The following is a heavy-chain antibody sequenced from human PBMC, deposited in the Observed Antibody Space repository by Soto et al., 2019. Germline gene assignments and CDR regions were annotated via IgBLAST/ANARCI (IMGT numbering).Heavy chain of an antibody. V-gene: IGHV3-7*01. CDR2: IKQDGSET. CDR1: GFTFSSYW. CDR3: ARVGYCSSTSCYDTTMKSDY. J-gene: IGHJ4*02. D-gene: IGHD2-2*01. Sequence: EVQLVESGGGLGQPGGSLRLSCAASGFTFSSYWMSWVRQAPGQGLEWVANIKQDGSETYYVDSVKGRFTISRDNAKNSLYLQMNSLRAEDTAVYYCARVGYCSSTSCYDTTMKSDYWGQGTLVTVSS.